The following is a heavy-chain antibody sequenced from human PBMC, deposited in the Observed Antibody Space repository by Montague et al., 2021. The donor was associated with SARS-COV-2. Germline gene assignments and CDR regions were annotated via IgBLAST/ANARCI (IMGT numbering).Heavy chain of an antibody. CDR1: GGSINNYY. CDR2: IYYSGSVTT. D-gene: IGHD2-21*01. CDR3: ARRGGGEVFARFMYWYFDV. J-gene: IGHJ2*01. Sequence: SETLSLTCSVSGGSINNYYWGRVRQSPRKGLEWIGYIYYSGSVTTSYNPSLKSRVSISVDTSENQFSLKLTSVTAADTAVYYCARRGGGEVFARFMYWYFDVWSRGSLVTVSS. V-gene: IGHV4-59*13.